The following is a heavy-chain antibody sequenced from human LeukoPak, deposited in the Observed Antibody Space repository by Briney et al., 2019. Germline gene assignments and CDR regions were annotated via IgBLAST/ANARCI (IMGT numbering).Heavy chain of an antibody. V-gene: IGHV1-69*13. D-gene: IGHD1-26*01. CDR1: GGTFSSYA. CDR3: ARGASIRIEDNFDY. J-gene: IGHJ4*02. Sequence: SVKVSCKASGGTFSSYAISWVRQAPGQGPEWMGGIIPIFGTANYAQKFQGRVTITADESTSTAYMELSSLRSEDTAVYYCARGASIRIEDNFDYWGQGTLVTVSS. CDR2: IIPIFGTA.